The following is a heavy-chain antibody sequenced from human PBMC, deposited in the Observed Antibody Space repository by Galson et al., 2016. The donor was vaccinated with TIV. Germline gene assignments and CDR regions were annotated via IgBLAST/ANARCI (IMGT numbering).Heavy chain of an antibody. Sequence: SVKVSCKASGGTFSSYAISWVRLAPGQGLEWMGGIIPIFGTANYAQKFQGRVTITADESTSTAYMELSSLRSEDPAVFYCARSEYSYGKYYYYYYMDVWGKGTTVIVSS. J-gene: IGHJ6*03. CDR1: GGTFSSYA. D-gene: IGHD5-18*01. CDR2: IIPIFGTA. V-gene: IGHV1-69*13. CDR3: ARSEYSYGKYYYYYYMDV.